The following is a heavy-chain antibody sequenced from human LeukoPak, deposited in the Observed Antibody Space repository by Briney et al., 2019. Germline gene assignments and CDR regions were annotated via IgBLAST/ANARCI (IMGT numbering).Heavy chain of an antibody. J-gene: IGHJ3*02. CDR1: GFTFSRYA. V-gene: IGHV3-64*01. CDR3: ASAHGRYSIIHDPFDI. CDR2: ISSNGGST. D-gene: IGHD5-18*01. Sequence: PGGSLRLSCAGSGFTFSRYAMHWVRQAPGKGLEYVSAISSNGGSTYYANSVKGRFTISRDNSKDTLYLQMGSLRAEDMAVYYCASAHGRYSIIHDPFDIWGQGTMVTVSS.